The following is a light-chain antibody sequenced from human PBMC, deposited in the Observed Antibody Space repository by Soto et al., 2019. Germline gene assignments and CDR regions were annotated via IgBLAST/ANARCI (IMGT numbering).Light chain of an antibody. CDR2: GAS. CDR3: QQYHHWPTIT. Sequence: EILMTQSPATLSVSPGGRATLSCRASQSVSSYLAWYQQKPGQAPRLXXYGASSRANGIPARFSGSGSGTELTLTLSSLQSEDFAVYYCQQYHHWPTITFGQGTRLEI. CDR1: QSVSSY. V-gene: IGKV3-15*01. J-gene: IGKJ5*01.